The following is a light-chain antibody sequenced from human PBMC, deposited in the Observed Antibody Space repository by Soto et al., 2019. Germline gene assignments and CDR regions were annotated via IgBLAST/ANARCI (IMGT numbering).Light chain of an antibody. V-gene: IGKV3-20*01. CDR1: QSVSSSY. CDR2: GAS. Sequence: EIVLTQAPATLSLSPGERATLPCRASQSVSSSYLAWYQQKPGQAPRLLIYGASSRATGIPDRFSGSGSGTDFTLTISRLEPEDFAVYYCQQYGSSPWTFGQGTKVDIK. J-gene: IGKJ1*01. CDR3: QQYGSSPWT.